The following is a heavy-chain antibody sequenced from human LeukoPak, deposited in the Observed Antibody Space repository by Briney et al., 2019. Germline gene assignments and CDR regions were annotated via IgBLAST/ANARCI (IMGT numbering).Heavy chain of an antibody. D-gene: IGHD5-12*01. V-gene: IGHV1-18*04. CDR3: ARDRAYIVATTPPLDY. CDR2: ISAYNGNT. J-gene: IGHJ4*02. Sequence: ASVKVSCKASGYTFTGYYMHWVRQAPGQGLEWMGWISAYNGNTNYAQKLQGRVTMTTDTSTSTAYMELRSLRSDDTAVYYCARDRAYIVATTPPLDYWGQGTLVTVSS. CDR1: GYTFTGYY.